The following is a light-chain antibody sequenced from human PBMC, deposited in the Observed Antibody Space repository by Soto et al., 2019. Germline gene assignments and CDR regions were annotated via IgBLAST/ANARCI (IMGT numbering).Light chain of an antibody. Sequence: QSVLTQPASVSGSPGRSITISCTGTSSDIGGFNYVSWYQQHPGKAPKLMIYEVSNRPSGVSNRFSGSKYGNTASLNISGLQAEDEADYYCSSYTTSTTYVFASGTKVTVL. CDR2: EVS. J-gene: IGLJ1*01. CDR3: SSYTTSTTYV. V-gene: IGLV2-14*01. CDR1: SSDIGGFNY.